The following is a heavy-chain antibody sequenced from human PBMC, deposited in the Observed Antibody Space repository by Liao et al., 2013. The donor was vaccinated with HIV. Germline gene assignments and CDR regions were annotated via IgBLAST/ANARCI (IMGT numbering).Heavy chain of an antibody. CDR3: ARGRRADNAFDF. CDR2: FLNSGTT. D-gene: IGHD6-25*01. Sequence: QVHLQESGPGLVKPSQTLSLTCTVSGGSSSSRSYYWSWIRKPAGKGLEWIGRFLNSGTTNYNPFLKSRVTISVETSKSQISLTLTSVTAADTAVYYCARGRRADNAFDFWGQGTMVTVSS. V-gene: IGHV4-61*02. CDR1: GGSSSSRSYY. J-gene: IGHJ3*01.